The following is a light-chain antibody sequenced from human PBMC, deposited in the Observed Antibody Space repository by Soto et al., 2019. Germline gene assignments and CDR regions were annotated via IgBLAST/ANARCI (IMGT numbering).Light chain of an antibody. CDR2: EVN. J-gene: IGLJ1*01. Sequence: SVLTQPRSASGSPGQSVTTSCTGTSSDVGGYNYVSWYQHHPGNAPKLMIYEVNKRTSGVPDRFSGSKSGNTASLTVSGLQAEDEADYYCSSYAGSNTPYVFGTGTKVTVL. CDR3: SSYAGSNTPYV. V-gene: IGLV2-8*01. CDR1: SSDVGGYNY.